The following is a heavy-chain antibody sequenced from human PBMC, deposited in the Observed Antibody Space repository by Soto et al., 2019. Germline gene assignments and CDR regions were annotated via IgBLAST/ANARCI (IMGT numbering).Heavy chain of an antibody. D-gene: IGHD3-16*01. CDR2: ISYSGKT. CDR3: ARIRGLGEMSPYFGH. Sequence: QVQLHESGPGLVKPSETLSLTCTVSGGSINSDYWPWIRQPPGKGLAWIAYISYSGKTNYNPSLKSRVNISIDMSKNQFSLKLSSVTAADTAVYSCARIRGLGEMSPYFGHWGPGILVTVSS. J-gene: IGHJ4*02. CDR1: GGSINSDY. V-gene: IGHV4-59*01.